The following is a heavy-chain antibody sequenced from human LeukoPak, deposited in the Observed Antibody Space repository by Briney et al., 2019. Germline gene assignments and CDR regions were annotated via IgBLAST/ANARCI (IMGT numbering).Heavy chain of an antibody. CDR3: AKDLGPGSMATSPGFDY. J-gene: IGHJ4*02. CDR2: ISWNGGSV. CDR1: GFTFDDYV. Sequence: PGGSLRLSCAASGFTFDDYVMHWVRQAPGKGLEWVSGISWNGGSVGYADSVKGRFTISRDNAKTSLYLQMNSLRAEDTALYYCAKDLGPGSMATSPGFDYWGQGTLVTVSS. D-gene: IGHD5-24*01. V-gene: IGHV3-9*01.